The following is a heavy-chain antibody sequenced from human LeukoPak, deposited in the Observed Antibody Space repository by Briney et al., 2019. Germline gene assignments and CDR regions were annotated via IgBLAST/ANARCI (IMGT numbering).Heavy chain of an antibody. CDR2: ISGSGGST. Sequence: GGSLRLSCAASGFTFSSYAMSWVRQAPGKGLEWVSAISGSGGSTYYADSVKGRFTISRENSKNTLYLKINSPRAQDTAVYSCAKCVVAVAGINAFDIWGQGTMVTVSS. J-gene: IGHJ3*02. V-gene: IGHV3-23*01. D-gene: IGHD6-19*01. CDR3: AKCVVAVAGINAFDI. CDR1: GFTFSSYA.